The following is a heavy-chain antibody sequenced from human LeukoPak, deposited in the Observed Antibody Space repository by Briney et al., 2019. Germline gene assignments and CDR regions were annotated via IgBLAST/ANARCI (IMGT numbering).Heavy chain of an antibody. V-gene: IGHV3-23*01. CDR1: GFTFSSYA. J-gene: IGHJ4*02. Sequence: GGSLRLSCAASGFTFSSYAMSWVRQAPGKGLEWVSSITVNGDGTNYADAVKGRFTISRDNSKNTVYLQMNSLRADDTAKYYCAKDRLGAVAEYPDYWGQGTLVTVSS. CDR2: ITVNGDGT. D-gene: IGHD6-19*01. CDR3: AKDRLGAVAEYPDY.